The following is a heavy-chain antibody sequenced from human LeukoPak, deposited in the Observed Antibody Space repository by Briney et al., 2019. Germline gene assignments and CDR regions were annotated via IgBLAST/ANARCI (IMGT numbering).Heavy chain of an antibody. Sequence: PGGSLRLSCAASGFTFSSYNMNWVRQAPGKGLEWVSSITRSSRSIFYADSVKGRFTISRDDAKNTLYLQMDSLRVEDTGVYYCAGYSGTYRDYWGQGTLITVSS. CDR1: GFTFSSYN. CDR2: ITRSSRSI. D-gene: IGHD1-26*01. J-gene: IGHJ4*02. CDR3: AGYSGTYRDY. V-gene: IGHV3-21*01.